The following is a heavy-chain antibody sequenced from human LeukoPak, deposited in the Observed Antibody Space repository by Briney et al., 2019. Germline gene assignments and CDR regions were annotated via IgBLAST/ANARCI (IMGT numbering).Heavy chain of an antibody. D-gene: IGHD3-9*01. V-gene: IGHV3-30*03. J-gene: IGHJ4*02. Sequence: GGSLRLSCAASGFTFSSYGMHWVRQAPGKGLEWVAVISYDGSNKYYADSVKGRFTISRDNSKNTLYLQMNSLRAEDTAVYYCARSTSSEYDIYHFDYWGQGTLVTVSS. CDR2: ISYDGSNK. CDR1: GFTFSSYG. CDR3: ARSTSSEYDIYHFDY.